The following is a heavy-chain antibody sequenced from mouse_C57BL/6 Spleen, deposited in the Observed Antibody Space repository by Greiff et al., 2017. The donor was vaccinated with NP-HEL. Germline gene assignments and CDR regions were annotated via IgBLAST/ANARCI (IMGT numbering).Heavy chain of an antibody. Sequence: VQLQQPGAELVRPGSSVKLSCKASGYTFTSYWMHWVKQRPIQGLEWIGNIDPSDSETPSNQKFKDKATLTVDKASSTAYMQLSSLTSEDSAVYYCARDGFAYWGQGTLVTVSA. J-gene: IGHJ3*01. CDR3: ARDGFAY. V-gene: IGHV1-52*01. CDR2: IDPSDSET. CDR1: GYTFTSYW.